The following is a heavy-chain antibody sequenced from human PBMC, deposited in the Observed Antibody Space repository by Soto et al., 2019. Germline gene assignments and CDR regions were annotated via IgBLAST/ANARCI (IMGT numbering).Heavy chain of an antibody. D-gene: IGHD6-13*01. V-gene: IGHV1-46*01. CDR2: INPSGGST. J-gene: IGHJ4*02. Sequence: QVQLVQSGAEVKKPGASVKVSCKASGYTFTSYYMHWVRQAPGQGLEWMGIINPSGGSTSYAQKFQGRVTMTRDTSTSTVYMELSSLRSEDTAVYYCARDLITPGKGQQLVQDYWGQGTLVTVSS. CDR3: ARDLITPGKGQQLVQDY. CDR1: GYTFTSYY.